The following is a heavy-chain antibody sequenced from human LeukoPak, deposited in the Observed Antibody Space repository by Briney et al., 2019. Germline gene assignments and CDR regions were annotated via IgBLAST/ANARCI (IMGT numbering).Heavy chain of an antibody. J-gene: IGHJ5*02. Sequence: GASVKVSCKSFAYTFISYGVTWVRQAPGQGLEWMGWISGYNGYTNYAQNFQDRVTMTTDTSTNTAYMELRSLRSDDTAVYYCARLGYCTNGVCYRKHNRLDPWGQGTLVTVSP. D-gene: IGHD2-8*01. CDR2: ISGYNGYT. V-gene: IGHV1-18*01. CDR1: AYTFISYG. CDR3: ARLGYCTNGVCYRKHNRLDP.